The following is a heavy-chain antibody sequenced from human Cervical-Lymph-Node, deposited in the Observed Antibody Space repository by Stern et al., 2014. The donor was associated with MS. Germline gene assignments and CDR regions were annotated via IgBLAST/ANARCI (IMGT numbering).Heavy chain of an antibody. CDR1: GGSISSGGYY. J-gene: IGHJ4*02. V-gene: IGHV4-31*03. CDR2: IDYIVRT. CDR3: ARDSCGPFLNY. D-gene: IGHD3-3*01. Sequence: QVQLQEAGPGLVKPSQTLSLTCTVSGGSISSGGYYWTWIRQHPGNGLEWIGHIDYIVRTFYNPSLKSRVTISRDTSEIQFSLNLRSVTAADTAVYYCARDSCGPFLNYWGQGTLVTVSS.